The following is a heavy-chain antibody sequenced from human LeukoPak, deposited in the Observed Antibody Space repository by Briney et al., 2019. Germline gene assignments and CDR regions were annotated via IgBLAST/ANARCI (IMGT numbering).Heavy chain of an antibody. CDR1: SGSISSSGYY. Sequence: SETLSLTCTVSSGSISSSGYYCSWIRQHPGKGLEWIGCIYYSGSTYYNPSLKSRVTISVDTSKNQFSQELTSVTAADTAVYYCARVRAARRVNDGFDIWGQGTMVTVSS. D-gene: IGHD6-6*01. CDR2: IYYSGST. V-gene: IGHV4-31*03. CDR3: ARVRAARRVNDGFDI. J-gene: IGHJ3*02.